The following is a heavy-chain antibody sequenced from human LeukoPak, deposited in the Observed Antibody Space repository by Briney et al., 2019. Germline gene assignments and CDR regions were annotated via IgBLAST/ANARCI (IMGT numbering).Heavy chain of an antibody. V-gene: IGHV1-46*01. J-gene: IGHJ4*02. CDR2: INPSGGST. Sequence: ASVTVSCKAFGYTFTSYYMHWVRQAPGQGLEWMGIINPSGGSTSYAQKFQGRVTMTRDTSTSTVYMELSSLRSEDTAVYYCARALFSSGYYYHGRILDYWGQGTLVTVSS. CDR1: GYTFTSYY. D-gene: IGHD3-22*01. CDR3: ARALFSSGYYYHGRILDY.